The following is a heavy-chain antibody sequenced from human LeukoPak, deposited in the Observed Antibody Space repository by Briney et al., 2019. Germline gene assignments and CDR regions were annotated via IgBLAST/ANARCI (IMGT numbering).Heavy chain of an antibody. CDR3: ARVYYDSSGYYS. CDR2: INSDGSST. J-gene: IGHJ4*02. CDR1: GFTFSSYW. Sequence: GGSLRLSCAASGFTFSSYWMHWVRQAPGKGLVWVSRINSDGSSTSYADSVKGRFTISRDNAKNTLYLQMNSLRAEDTAVYYCARVYYDSSGYYSWGQGTLVTVSS. D-gene: IGHD3-22*01. V-gene: IGHV3-74*01.